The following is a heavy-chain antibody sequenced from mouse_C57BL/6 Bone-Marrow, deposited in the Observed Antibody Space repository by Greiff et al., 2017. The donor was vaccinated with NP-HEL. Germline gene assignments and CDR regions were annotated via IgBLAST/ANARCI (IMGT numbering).Heavy chain of an antibody. D-gene: IGHD1-1*01. CDR1: GYTFTSYW. V-gene: IGHV1-72*01. J-gene: IGHJ1*03. CDR2: IDPNSGGT. Sequence: VQLQQPGADLVKPGASVKLSCKASGYTFTSYWMHWVKQRPGRGLEWIGRIDPNSGGTKFNEKFKTKATLTVDKPSSTAYMQLSSLTSEDPAVYYCARYYYGSRGWYFDVWGTGTTVTVSS. CDR3: ARYYYGSRGWYFDV.